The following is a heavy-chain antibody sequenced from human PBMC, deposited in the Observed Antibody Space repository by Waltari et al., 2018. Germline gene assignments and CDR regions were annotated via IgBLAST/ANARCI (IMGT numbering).Heavy chain of an antibody. Sequence: EVQLVESGGGLVKPGGSLRLSCVASGFTFRNDWTNWVRQAPGKGLEWVGRIKSKSEVGTIEYAAPVKGRFSISRDDSKDTLYLQMQSLQTEDTAVYYCSTFGPGGYWGQGTLVSVSS. CDR1: GFTFRNDW. CDR2: IKSKSEVGTI. CDR3: STFGPGGY. D-gene: IGHD3-16*01. V-gene: IGHV3-15*05. J-gene: IGHJ4*02.